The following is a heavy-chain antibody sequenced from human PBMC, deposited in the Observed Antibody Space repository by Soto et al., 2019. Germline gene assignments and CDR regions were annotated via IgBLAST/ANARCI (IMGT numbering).Heavy chain of an antibody. Sequence: GPQRLCCGASLVNFRIYRVNWVRQSPGKGLEWVSYISSSSSTIYYADSVKGRFTISRDNAKNSLYLQMNSLRAEDTAVYYCARDSIGLLYYYMDVWGKGTTATVS. D-gene: IGHD1-26*01. CDR1: LVNFRIYR. V-gene: IGHV3-48*01. CDR3: ARDSIGLLYYYMDV. J-gene: IGHJ6*03. CDR2: ISSSSSTI.